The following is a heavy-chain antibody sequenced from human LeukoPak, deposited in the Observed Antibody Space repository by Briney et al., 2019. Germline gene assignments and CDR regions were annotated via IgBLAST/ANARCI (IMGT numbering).Heavy chain of an antibody. CDR3: ARAEMATITDYYYGMDV. J-gene: IGHJ6*02. CDR2: IYYSGGT. V-gene: IGHV4-59*01. CDR1: GGSISSYY. D-gene: IGHD5-24*01. Sequence: SETLSLTCTVSGGSISSYYWSWIRQPPGKGLEWIGYIYYSGGTNYNPSLKSRVTISVDTSKNQFSLKLSSVTAADTAVYYCARAEMATITDYYYGMDVWGQGTTVTVSS.